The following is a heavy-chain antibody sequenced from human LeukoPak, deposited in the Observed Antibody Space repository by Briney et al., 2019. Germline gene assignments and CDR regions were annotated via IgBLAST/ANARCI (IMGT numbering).Heavy chain of an antibody. J-gene: IGHJ4*02. CDR3: AREGDYYDSSGYYPNFDY. D-gene: IGHD3-22*01. V-gene: IGHV1-18*01. CDR1: GYTFTSYG. Sequence: GASLKVSCKASGYTFTSYGINWVRQAPGQGLEWMGWISAYNGNTIYAQKLQGRVAVTTDTSTRTVYMELRSLRSDDTAVYYCAREGDYYDSSGYYPNFDYWGQGTLVTVSS. CDR2: ISAYNGNT.